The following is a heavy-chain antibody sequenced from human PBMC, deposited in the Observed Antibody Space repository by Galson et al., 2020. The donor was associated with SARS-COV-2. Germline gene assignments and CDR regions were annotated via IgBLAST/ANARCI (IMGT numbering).Heavy chain of an antibody. Sequence: GGSLRLSCAASGISLSNYGIYWVRQAPGKGLEWVATISYEGSIQYYADSVKGRFTISRDNSKNTLYLQMNSLRVEDTAVYYCAKRGGPFELNVCYYMDVWGRGTTVTVSS. V-gene: IGHV3-30*18. D-gene: IGHD1-7*01. CDR2: ISYEGSIQ. CDR1: GISLSNYG. J-gene: IGHJ6*03. CDR3: AKRGGPFELNVCYYMDV.